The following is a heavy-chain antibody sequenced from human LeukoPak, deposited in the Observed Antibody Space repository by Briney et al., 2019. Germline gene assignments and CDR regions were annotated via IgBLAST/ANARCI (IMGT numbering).Heavy chain of an antibody. Sequence: GASVKVSCTASGYTFTSFDINWVRQASGQGLEWMGWMNPHSGNTGFAQKFQGRVTLTRNTSISTAYMELSSLRSEDSAIYYCARRNWAYLYFDLWGRGAPVTVSS. D-gene: IGHD7-27*01. CDR3: ARRNWAYLYFDL. J-gene: IGHJ2*01. V-gene: IGHV1-8*01. CDR1: GYTFTSFD. CDR2: MNPHSGNT.